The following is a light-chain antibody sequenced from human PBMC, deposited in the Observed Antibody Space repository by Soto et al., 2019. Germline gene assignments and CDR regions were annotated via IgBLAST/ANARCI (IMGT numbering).Light chain of an antibody. J-gene: IGKJ4*01. CDR3: QQTYRTPLT. V-gene: IGKV1-39*01. Sequence: DIQMTQFPLSLSASVGDRVTITCPASQTIRSHLNWYQQKPGEAPKIVIYATSTLQSGVPSRFSGSVSGTDFILTISSLQPEDFATYYCQQTYRTPLTFGGGTKVEIK. CDR2: ATS. CDR1: QTIRSH.